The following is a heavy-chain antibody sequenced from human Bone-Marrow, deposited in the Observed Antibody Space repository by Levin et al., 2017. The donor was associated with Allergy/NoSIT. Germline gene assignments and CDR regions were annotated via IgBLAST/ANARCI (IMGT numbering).Heavy chain of an antibody. CDR2: ITSSGAST. CDR1: GFTFSYYA. D-gene: IGHD4-17*01. Sequence: QPGGSLRLSCEASGFTFSYYAMSWVRQAPGKGLEWVSTITSSGASTDFADSVKGRFTMSRDNSKNTLYLQMNSLRSEDTAVYYCAKQGPTVTSTFDYWGQGTLVIVSS. V-gene: IGHV3-23*01. J-gene: IGHJ4*02. CDR3: AKQGPTVTSTFDY.